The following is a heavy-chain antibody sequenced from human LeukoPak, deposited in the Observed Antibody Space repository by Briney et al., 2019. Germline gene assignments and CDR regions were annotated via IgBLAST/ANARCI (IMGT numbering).Heavy chain of an antibody. V-gene: IGHV3-33*05. Sequence: PGTSLRLSCTTSGFTFDFYAMHWVRQAPGKGLEWVAVMSYDGRYRYYADSAKGRFTISRDNAKNSLYLRMSSLRVEDTAVYYCARGEGYYASGTYYIDYWGQGTLVTVSS. D-gene: IGHD3-10*01. J-gene: IGHJ4*02. CDR1: GFTFDFYA. CDR3: ARGEGYYASGTYYIDY. CDR2: MSYDGRYR.